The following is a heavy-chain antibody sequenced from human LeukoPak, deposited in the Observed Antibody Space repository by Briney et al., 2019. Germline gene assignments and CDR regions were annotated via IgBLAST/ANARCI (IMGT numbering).Heavy chain of an antibody. D-gene: IGHD3-22*01. J-gene: IGHJ6*03. CDR2: IIPIFGTA. V-gene: IGHV1-69*05. Sequence: SVKVSCKASGGTFSSYAISWVRQAPGHGLEWMGRIIPIFGTANYAQKFQGRVTITTDESTSTAYMELSSLRSEDTAVYYCARGNLSDSSGYYYPYYYYYMDVWGKGTTVTVSS. CDR1: GGTFSSYA. CDR3: ARGNLSDSSGYYYPYYYYYMDV.